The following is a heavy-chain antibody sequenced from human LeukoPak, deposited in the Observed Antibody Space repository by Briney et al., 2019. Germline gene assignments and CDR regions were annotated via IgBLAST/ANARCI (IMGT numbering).Heavy chain of an antibody. CDR3: ARELIFGDYYYYGMDV. V-gene: IGHV1-46*01. D-gene: IGHD3-3*01. CDR1: GYTFTSYY. J-gene: IGHJ6*02. CDR2: INPSGGST. Sequence: ASVKVSCKASGYTFTSYYMHWVRQAPGQGLEWMGIINPSGGSTSYAQKFQGRVTVTRDTSTSTVYMELSSLRSEDTAVYYCARELIFGDYYYYGMDVWGQGTTVTVSS.